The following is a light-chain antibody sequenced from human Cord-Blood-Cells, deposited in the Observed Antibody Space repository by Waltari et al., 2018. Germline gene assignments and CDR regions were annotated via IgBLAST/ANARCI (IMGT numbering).Light chain of an antibody. V-gene: IGLV2-23*01. CDR2: EGS. J-gene: IGLJ3*02. Sequence: QSALTQPASVSGSPGQSITIPCTGTSRDVGSYNLVSWYQQHPGKAPKLMIYEGSKRPSGVSNRFSDSKSGNTASLTISGLQAEDEADYYCCSYAGSSNWVFGGGTKLTVL. CDR1: SRDVGSYNL. CDR3: CSYAGSSNWV.